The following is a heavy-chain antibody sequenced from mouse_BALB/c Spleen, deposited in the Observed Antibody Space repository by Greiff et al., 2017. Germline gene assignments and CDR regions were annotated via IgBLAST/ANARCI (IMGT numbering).Heavy chain of an antibody. D-gene: IGHD2-14*01. CDR2: IWTGGGT. CDR1: GFSLTSYD. V-gene: IGHV2-9-2*01. J-gene: IGHJ1*01. CDR3: VRGGYRYDDFDV. Sequence: VQVVESGPGLVAPSQSLSITCTVSGFSLTSYDISWIRQPPGKGLEWLGVIWTGGGTNYNSAFMSRLSISKDNSKSQVFLKMNSLQTDDTAIYYCVRGGYRYDDFDVWGAGTTVTVSS.